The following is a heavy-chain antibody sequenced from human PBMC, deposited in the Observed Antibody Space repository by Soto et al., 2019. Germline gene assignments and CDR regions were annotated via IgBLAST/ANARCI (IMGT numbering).Heavy chain of an antibody. CDR2: IFFTGIT. J-gene: IGHJ6*02. CDR1: GGSVSSGSHH. Sequence: PSETLSLTCTVSGGSVSSGSHHWVWIRQPPGKALEWIGYIFFTGITNYNPSLESRVTIAVDTFKNQFSLKLRSVTAADTAVYYCARDGHGMDVWGQGATVTVSS. CDR3: ARDGHGMDV. V-gene: IGHV4-61*01.